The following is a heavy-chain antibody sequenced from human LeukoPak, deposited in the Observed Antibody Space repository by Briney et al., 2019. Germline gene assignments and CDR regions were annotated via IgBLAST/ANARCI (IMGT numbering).Heavy chain of an antibody. J-gene: IGHJ4*02. D-gene: IGHD3-22*01. CDR3: AKSRYYDSSGYYFPFDY. CDR1: GFTFSSYA. CDR2: ISGSGGST. Sequence: GGSLRLSCAASGFTFSSYAMSWVRQAPGKGLEWVSAISGSGGSTYYADSVKGRFTIFRDNSKNTLYLQMNSLRAEDTAVCYCAKSRYYDSSGYYFPFDYWGQGTLVTVSS. V-gene: IGHV3-23*01.